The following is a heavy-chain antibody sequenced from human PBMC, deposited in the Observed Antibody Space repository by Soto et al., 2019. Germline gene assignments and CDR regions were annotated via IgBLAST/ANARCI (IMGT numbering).Heavy chain of an antibody. J-gene: IGHJ4*02. CDR3: ARDRSGRVRYYFDS. CDR2: IYTTGST. Sequence: SETLSLTCTVSYGAMRSYYWSWIRQPAGKGLEWIGRIYTTGSTNYSPSLTSRVSMSIDTSKNQFSLNLTSVTASDTAVYYCARDRSGRVRYYFDSWGQGALVTV. D-gene: IGHD1-26*01. CDR1: YGAMRSYY. V-gene: IGHV4-4*07.